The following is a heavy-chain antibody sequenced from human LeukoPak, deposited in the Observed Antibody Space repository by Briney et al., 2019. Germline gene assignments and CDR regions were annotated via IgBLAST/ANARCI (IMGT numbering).Heavy chain of an antibody. J-gene: IGHJ4*02. D-gene: IGHD4-23*01. CDR1: GGTFSSYA. V-gene: IGHV1-69*13. Sequence: SVKVSCKASGGTFSSYAISWVRQAPGQGLEWMGGIIPIFGTANYAQKFQGRVTITADESTSTAYMELSSLRSEDTAAYYCARVSAPNYGGNSGPFDYWGQGTLVTVSS. CDR2: IIPIFGTA. CDR3: ARVSAPNYGGNSGPFDY.